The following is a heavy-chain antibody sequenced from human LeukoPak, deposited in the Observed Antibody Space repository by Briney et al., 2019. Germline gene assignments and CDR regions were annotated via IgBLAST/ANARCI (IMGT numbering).Heavy chain of an antibody. CDR1: GYTFINYG. CDR3: AKHSNNYYGSGCPDY. J-gene: IGHJ4*02. CDR2: ISAYNGNT. Sequence: ASVKVSCKASGYTFINYGISWVRQAPGQGLEWMGWISAYNGNTNYAQKLQGRVTMTTDTSTSTAYMELRSLRSDDTAVYYCAKHSNNYYGSGCPDYWGQGTLVTVSS. D-gene: IGHD3-10*01. V-gene: IGHV1-18*01.